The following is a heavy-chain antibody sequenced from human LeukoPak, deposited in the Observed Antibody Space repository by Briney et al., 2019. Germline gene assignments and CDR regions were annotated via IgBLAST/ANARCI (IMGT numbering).Heavy chain of an antibody. V-gene: IGHV4-39*01. CDR2: IYYSGST. D-gene: IGHD1-7*01. CDR3: ARHVGTGTTGPLYYYYAMDV. CDR1: GGSISSSSYN. Sequence: SETLSLTCPVSGGSISSSSYNWVWIRQPPGKGLEWIGSIYYSGSTYYNPSLKSRVTISVDTSKNQFSLRLSSVTAADTAVYYCARHVGTGTTGPLYYYYAMDVWGQGPRSPSP. J-gene: IGHJ6*02.